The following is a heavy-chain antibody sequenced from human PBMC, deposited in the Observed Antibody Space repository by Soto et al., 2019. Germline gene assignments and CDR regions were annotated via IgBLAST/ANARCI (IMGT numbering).Heavy chain of an antibody. J-gene: IGHJ6*03. CDR2: TYYRSKWYN. CDR1: GDSVSSNSAA. D-gene: IGHD2-2*01. V-gene: IGHV6-1*01. CDR3: ARGGDQLLWGSYYYYYMDV. Sequence: SQTLSLTCVISGDSVSSNSAAWNWIRQSPSRGLEWLGGTYYRSKWYNDYAVSVKSRITINPDTSKNQFSLQLNSVTPEDTAVYYCARGGDQLLWGSYYYYYMDVWGKGTTVTVSS.